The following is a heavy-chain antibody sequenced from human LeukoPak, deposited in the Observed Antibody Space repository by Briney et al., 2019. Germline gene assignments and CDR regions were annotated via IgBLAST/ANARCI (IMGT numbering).Heavy chain of an antibody. D-gene: IGHD3-22*01. CDR2: ISAYNGNT. Sequence: ASVKLSCKSSGYTFTSYGISWVRQAPGQGLEWMGWISAYNGNTNYAQTLQGRVTMTTDTSTSTAYMELRSLRSDDTAVYYCARDSRYDSSGYYSYQPFDYWGQGTLVTVSS. V-gene: IGHV1-18*01. J-gene: IGHJ4*02. CDR3: ARDSRYDSSGYYSYQPFDY. CDR1: GYTFTSYG.